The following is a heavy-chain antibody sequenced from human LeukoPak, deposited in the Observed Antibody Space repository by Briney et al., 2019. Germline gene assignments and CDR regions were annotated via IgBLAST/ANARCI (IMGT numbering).Heavy chain of an antibody. Sequence: SETLSLTCTVSGYSISSGYYWGWIRQPPGKGLEWIGSIYHSGSTNYNPSLKSRVAISVDTSKNQFSLKLSSVTAADTAVYYCARDSRSGWGNWFDPWGQGTLVTVSS. V-gene: IGHV4-38-2*02. CDR1: GYSISSGYY. D-gene: IGHD6-19*01. CDR3: ARDSRSGWGNWFDP. J-gene: IGHJ5*02. CDR2: IYHSGST.